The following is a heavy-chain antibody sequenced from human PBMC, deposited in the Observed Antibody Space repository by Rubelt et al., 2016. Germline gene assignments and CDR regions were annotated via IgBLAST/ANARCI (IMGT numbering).Heavy chain of an antibody. V-gene: IGHV3-66*01. Sequence: EVQLVESGGGLVKPGGSLRLSCAASGFTVSTYYMSWVRQAPGKGLEWVSVIYSGGTTYYADSVKGRFTISRDNSKNTLHLQMNNLRAEDTAVYYCGRGLGLELCNWGQGTLVTVSS. CDR2: IYSGGTT. CDR1: GFTVSTYY. D-gene: IGHD1-7*01. J-gene: IGHJ4*02. CDR3: GRGLGLELCN.